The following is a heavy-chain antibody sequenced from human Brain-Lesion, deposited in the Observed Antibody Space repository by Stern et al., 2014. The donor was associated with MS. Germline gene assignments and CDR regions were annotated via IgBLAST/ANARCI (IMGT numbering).Heavy chain of an antibody. Sequence: QLQLQESGPGLVKPSETLSLTCTVAGGSVSSTSYAWAWIRQPPGKGLEWIGTIYYSGNTYYSPSLKSRTTISLDTSKNQFPRQLRFVTAADTAVYYCAGEEDIRYCSGGSCTGNWFDPWGQGTLVTVSS. CDR3: AGEEDIRYCSGGSCTGNWFDP. J-gene: IGHJ5*02. V-gene: IGHV4-39*01. CDR2: IYYSGNT. CDR1: GGSVSSTSYA. D-gene: IGHD2-15*01.